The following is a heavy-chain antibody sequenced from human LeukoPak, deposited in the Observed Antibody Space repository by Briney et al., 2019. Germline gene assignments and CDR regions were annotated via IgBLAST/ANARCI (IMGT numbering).Heavy chain of an antibody. Sequence: SVKVSCKASGYTFTSYAISWVRQAPGQGLEWMGGIIPIFGTANYAQKFQGRVTITADESTSTAYMELSSLRSEDTAVYYCARSQYWARGYFDLWGRGTLVTVSS. D-gene: IGHD2-8*02. CDR1: GYTFTSYA. V-gene: IGHV1-69*13. CDR3: ARSQYWARGYFDL. J-gene: IGHJ2*01. CDR2: IIPIFGTA.